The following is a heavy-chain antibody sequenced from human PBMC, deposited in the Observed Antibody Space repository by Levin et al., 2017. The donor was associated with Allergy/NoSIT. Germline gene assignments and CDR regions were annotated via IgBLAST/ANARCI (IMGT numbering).Heavy chain of an antibody. CDR1: GFTFSSYA. V-gene: IGHV3-64*01. CDR2: ISGSGGNT. CDR3: ARRFGDDSGFDY. Sequence: GGSLRLSCAASGFTFSSYAMHWVRQAPGKGLECVSAISGSGGNTYYANSVKGRFTISRDNSKNTLYLQMGSLRAEDMAVYYCARRFGDDSGFDYWGQGTLVTVSS. D-gene: IGHD3-10*01. J-gene: IGHJ4*02.